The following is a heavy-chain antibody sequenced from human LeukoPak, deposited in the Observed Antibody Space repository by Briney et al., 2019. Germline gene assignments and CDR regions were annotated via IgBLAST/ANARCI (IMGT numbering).Heavy chain of an antibody. CDR1: GFTFSSYS. Sequence: GGSLRLSCAASGFTFSSYSMNWVREGPGKGRGWVSSISRSGSYIYYADSLKGGITISRDNAKNSLYLQMDSLRAEDTAVYYCARSKGYYMDVWGKGTTVTVS. V-gene: IGHV3-21*01. CDR2: ISRSGSYI. CDR3: ARSKGYYMDV. J-gene: IGHJ6*03.